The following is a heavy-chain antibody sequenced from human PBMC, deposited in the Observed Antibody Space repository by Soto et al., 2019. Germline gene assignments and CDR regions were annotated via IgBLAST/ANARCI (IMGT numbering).Heavy chain of an antibody. D-gene: IGHD2-15*01. J-gene: IGHJ4*02. V-gene: IGHV3-30-3*01. CDR1: GFTFSSYA. CDR3: AREGYCSGGSCSPEIDY. Sequence: QVQLVESGGGVVQPGRSLRLSCAASGFTFSSYAMHWVRQAPGTGLEWVAVISYDGSNKYYADSVKGRFTISRDNSKNTLYLQMNSLRAEDTAVYYCAREGYCSGGSCSPEIDYWGQGTLVTVSS. CDR2: ISYDGSNK.